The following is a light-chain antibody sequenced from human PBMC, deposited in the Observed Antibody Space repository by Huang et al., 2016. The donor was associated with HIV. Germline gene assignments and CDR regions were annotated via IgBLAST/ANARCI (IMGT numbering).Light chain of an antibody. Sequence: EVVMTQSPATLSVSPGERVTLSCRASQSIGSNLAWYQQRPGQAPRLLVYGASTRATGIPARFSGIGSATEFTRTISSLQSEEFAVYYWQQYLNWPPTWTFGQGTKVEIK. CDR2: GAS. J-gene: IGKJ1*01. V-gene: IGKV3-15*01. CDR1: QSIGSN. CDR3: QQYLNWPPTWT.